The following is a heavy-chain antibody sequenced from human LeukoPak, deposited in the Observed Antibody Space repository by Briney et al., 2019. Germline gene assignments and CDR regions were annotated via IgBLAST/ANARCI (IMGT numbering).Heavy chain of an antibody. V-gene: IGHV1-2*02. CDR2: INPNSGGT. Sequence: ASVKVSCKASGYTFTGYYMHWVRQAPGRGLEWMGWINPNSGGTNYAQKFQGRVTMTRDTSISTAYMELSRLRSDDTAVYYCARGVARDYYYYYMDVWGKGTTVTVSS. D-gene: IGHD2-15*01. J-gene: IGHJ6*03. CDR3: ARGVARDYYYYYMDV. CDR1: GYTFTGYY.